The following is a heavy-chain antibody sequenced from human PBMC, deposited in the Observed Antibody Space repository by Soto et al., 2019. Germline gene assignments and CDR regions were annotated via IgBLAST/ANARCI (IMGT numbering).Heavy chain of an antibody. Sequence: EVQLVESGGGLVKPGGSLRLSCAASGFTFSSYSMNWVRQAPGKGLEWVSSISSSSSYIYYADSVKGRFTISRDNAKNSLYLQMNSLRAEDTAVYYCARASRITIFGVVINPRRDYYYYGMGVWGQGTTVTVSS. D-gene: IGHD3-3*01. V-gene: IGHV3-21*01. CDR2: ISSSSSYI. J-gene: IGHJ6*02. CDR1: GFTFSSYS. CDR3: ARASRITIFGVVINPRRDYYYYGMGV.